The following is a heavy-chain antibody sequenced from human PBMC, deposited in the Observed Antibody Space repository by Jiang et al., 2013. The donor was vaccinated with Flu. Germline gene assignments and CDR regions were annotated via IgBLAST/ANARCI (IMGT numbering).Heavy chain of an antibody. D-gene: IGHD6-13*01. CDR3: ARDPEYSLSCFDS. V-gene: IGHV6-1*01. J-gene: IGHJ4*02. Sequence: QTLSLTCAISGDSVSSNSAAWNWLRQSPSRGLEWLGRTYYRSKWYNDYAVSVKGRITVNPDTSKNQFSLQLNSVTPEDTAVYYCARDPEYSLSCFDSWGQGALVTVSS. CDR2: TYYRSKWYN. CDR1: GDSVSSNSAA.